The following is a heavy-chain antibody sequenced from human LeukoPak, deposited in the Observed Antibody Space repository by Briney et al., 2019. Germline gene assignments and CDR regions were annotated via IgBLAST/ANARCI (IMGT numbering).Heavy chain of an antibody. D-gene: IGHD3-9*01. CDR3: ARDRYDVGVAFDF. V-gene: IGHV1-18*01. CDR2: IRVHNGDT. CDR1: GYMFAVFG. Sequence: ASVKVSCKASGYMFAVFGITWVRQAPGQGLEWMGSIRVHNGDTNYAQKFQGRLTMATDTSATTAYMELRSLKSDDTAVYYCARDRYDVGVAFDFWGQGTMVTVSS. J-gene: IGHJ3*01.